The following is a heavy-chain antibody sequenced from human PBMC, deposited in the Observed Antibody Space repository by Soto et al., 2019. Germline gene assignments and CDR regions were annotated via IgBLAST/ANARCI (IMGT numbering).Heavy chain of an antibody. CDR3: AGGVKVAITIFGVVSHWYFDL. D-gene: IGHD3-3*01. Sequence: SETLSLTCAGYGGYFSGYYWSWIRQPPGKGLEWIGEINHSGSTNYNPSLKSRVTISVDTSKNQFSLKLSSVTAADTAVYYCAGGVKVAITIFGVVSHWYFDLWGRGTLVTVSS. V-gene: IGHV4-34*01. CDR2: INHSGST. CDR1: GGYFSGYY. J-gene: IGHJ2*01.